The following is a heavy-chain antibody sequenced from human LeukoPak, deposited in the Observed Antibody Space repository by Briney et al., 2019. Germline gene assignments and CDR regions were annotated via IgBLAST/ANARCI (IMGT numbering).Heavy chain of an antibody. Sequence: SQTMSLTCTVSGGSISSYYWSWIRQPPGKGLEWIGYIYYTGSNNYNPSLKSRVTISVDTSKSQFSLKLSFVTAADTAVYYCARHGLNHYDGSGFGYWGQGTLVTVS. V-gene: IGHV4-59*08. CDR2: IYYTGSN. CDR3: ARHGLNHYDGSGFGY. J-gene: IGHJ4*02. D-gene: IGHD3-22*01. CDR1: GGSISSYY.